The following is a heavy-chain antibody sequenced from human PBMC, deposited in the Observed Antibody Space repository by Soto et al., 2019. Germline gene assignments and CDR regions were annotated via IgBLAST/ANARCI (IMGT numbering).Heavy chain of an antibody. CDR3: ESNGTRGLGAYEI. J-gene: IGHJ3*02. D-gene: IGHD1-1*01. V-gene: IGHV3-13*01. CDR2: IGTAGDT. Sequence: PGGSLRLSCAASGFTFSSYDMHWVRQATGKGLEWVSAIGTAGDTYYPGSVKGRFTISRENAKNSLYLQMNSLRAGDTAVYYCESNGTRGLGAYEIGGKGTMVTV. CDR1: GFTFSSYD.